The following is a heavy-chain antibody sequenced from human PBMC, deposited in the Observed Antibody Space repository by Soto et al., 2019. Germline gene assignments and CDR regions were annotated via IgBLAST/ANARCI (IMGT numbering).Heavy chain of an antibody. J-gene: IGHJ5*02. Sequence: SETLSLTCTVSGGSIISCGYYWSWIRQHPGKGLEWIGYIYYSGSTYYNPSLKSRVTISVDTSKNQFSLKLSSVTAADTAVYYCARGDYDILTGYYTGFDPWGQGTLVTVSS. D-gene: IGHD3-9*01. CDR3: ARGDYDILTGYYTGFDP. V-gene: IGHV4-31*03. CDR2: IYYSGST. CDR1: GGSIISCGYY.